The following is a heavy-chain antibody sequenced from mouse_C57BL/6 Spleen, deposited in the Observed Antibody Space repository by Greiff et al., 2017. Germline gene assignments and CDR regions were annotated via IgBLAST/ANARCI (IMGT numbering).Heavy chain of an antibody. CDR2: INPNYGTT. CDR1: GYSFTDYN. J-gene: IGHJ4*01. V-gene: IGHV1-39*01. CDR3: ARPLRVREDYAMDY. Sequence: EVKLMESGPELVKPGASVKISCKASGYSFTDYNMNWVKQSNGKSLEWIGVINPNYGTTSYNQKFKGKATLTVDQSSSTAYMQLNSLTSEDSAVYYCARPLRVREDYAMDYWGQGTSVTVSS.